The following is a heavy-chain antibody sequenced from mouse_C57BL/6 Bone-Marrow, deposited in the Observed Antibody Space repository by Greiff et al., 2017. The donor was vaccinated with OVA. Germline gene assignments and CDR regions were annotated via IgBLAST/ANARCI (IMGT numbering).Heavy chain of an antibody. CDR1: GYTFTSYW. J-gene: IGHJ4*01. CDR3: AREGCYYSYAMDY. Sequence: QVQLQQPGAELVMPGASVKLSCKASGYTFTSYWMHWVKQRPGQGLEWIGEIDPSDSYTNYNQKFKGKSTLTVDKSSSTAYMQLSSLTSEASEVSYCAREGCYYSYAMDYWGQGTSVTVSS. V-gene: IGHV1-69*01. D-gene: IGHD2-12*01. CDR2: IDPSDSYT.